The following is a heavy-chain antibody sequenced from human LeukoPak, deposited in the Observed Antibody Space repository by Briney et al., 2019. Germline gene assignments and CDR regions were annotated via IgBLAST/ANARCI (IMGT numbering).Heavy chain of an antibody. CDR2: IYHRGTS. CDR1: GGSIISETYK. J-gene: IGHJ4*02. D-gene: IGHD2-21*01. Sequence: SEALSLTCTVSGGSIISETYKWTWIRQLPGKGLEWIAYIYHRGTSYYNPSLKSRVIISVDTSKNQFSLKLTSVTAADTAVYYCARMGLTGPIPIDLWGQGTLVTVSS. V-gene: IGHV4-30-2*01. CDR3: ARMGLTGPIPIDL.